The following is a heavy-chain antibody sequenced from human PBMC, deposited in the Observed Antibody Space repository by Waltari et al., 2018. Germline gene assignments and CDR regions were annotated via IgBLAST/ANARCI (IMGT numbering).Heavy chain of an antibody. D-gene: IGHD5-18*01. CDR1: GFTFSNAW. Sequence: EVQLVESGGGLVKPGGSLRLSCAASGFTFSNAWMSWVRQAPGKGLEWVGRIKSKTDGGTTDYAAPVKGRFTISRDDSKNTLYLQMNSLKTEDTAVYYCTTGGSGYGYIVDYWGQGTLVTVSS. CDR2: IKSKTDGGTT. V-gene: IGHV3-15*01. CDR3: TTGGSGYGYIVDY. J-gene: IGHJ4*02.